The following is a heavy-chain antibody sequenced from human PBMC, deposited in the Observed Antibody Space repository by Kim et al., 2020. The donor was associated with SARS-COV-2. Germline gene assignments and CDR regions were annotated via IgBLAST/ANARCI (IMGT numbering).Heavy chain of an antibody. V-gene: IGHV4-34*01. CDR3: VRTRSYSSWDYYYYCYMDV. CDR1: GGSFSGYY. Sequence: SETLSLTCAVYGGSFSGYYWSWIRQPPGKGLEWIGEINHSGSSNYNPSLKSRVTISVDTSKNQFSLKLSSVTAADTAVYYCVRTRSYSSWDYYYYCYMDV. D-gene: IGHD6-6*01. J-gene: IGHJ6*03. CDR2: INHSGSS.